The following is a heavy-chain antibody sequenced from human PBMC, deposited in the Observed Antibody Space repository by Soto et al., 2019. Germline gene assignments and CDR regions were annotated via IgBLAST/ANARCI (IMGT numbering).Heavy chain of an antibody. Sequence: VLLVESGGGLVQPGGSLKLSCAASGFVFKDSSIHWVRQASGKGLEWVGRIRDRAYSYATAYAASVKGRFTISRDDSSNTAYLQMNSIKTEDTAIYYCTRLISAAQDYWGQGTLVTVSS. V-gene: IGHV3-73*01. CDR1: GFVFKDSS. J-gene: IGHJ4*02. D-gene: IGHD3-10*01. CDR2: IRDRAYSYAT. CDR3: TRLISAAQDY.